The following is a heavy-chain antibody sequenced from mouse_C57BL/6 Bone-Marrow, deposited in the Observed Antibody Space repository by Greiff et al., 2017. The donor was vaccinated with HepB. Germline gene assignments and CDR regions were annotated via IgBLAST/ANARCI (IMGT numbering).Heavy chain of an antibody. Sequence: QVQLKQSGAELVRPGTSVKVSCKASGYAFTNYLIEWVKQRPGQGLEWIGVINPGSGGTNYNEKFKGKATLTADKSSSTAYMQLSSLTSEDSAVYFCAREVYYNWFAYWGQGTLVTVSA. J-gene: IGHJ3*01. V-gene: IGHV1-54*01. CDR3: AREVYYNWFAY. D-gene: IGHD1-1*01. CDR1: GYAFTNYL. CDR2: INPGSGGT.